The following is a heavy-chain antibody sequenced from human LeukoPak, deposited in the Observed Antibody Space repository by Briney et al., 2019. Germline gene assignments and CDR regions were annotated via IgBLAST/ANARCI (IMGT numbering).Heavy chain of an antibody. D-gene: IGHD3-22*01. CDR1: GYTFTSYD. CDR3: ARVATPWFYCYDSSGYYYYFDY. Sequence: ASVKVSCKASGYTFTSYDINWVRQATGQGLEWMGWMNPNSGNTGYAQKFQGRVTMTRNTSISTAYMELSSLRSEDTAVYYCARVATPWFYCYDSSGYYYYFDYWGQGTLVTVSS. CDR2: MNPNSGNT. V-gene: IGHV1-8*01. J-gene: IGHJ4*02.